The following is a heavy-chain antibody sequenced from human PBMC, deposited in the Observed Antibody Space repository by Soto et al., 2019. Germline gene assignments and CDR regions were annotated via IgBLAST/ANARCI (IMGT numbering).Heavy chain of an antibody. J-gene: IGHJ5*02. D-gene: IGHD1-1*01. V-gene: IGHV4-59*01. CDR2: IYYSGST. CDR3: ARDRHWNPGVHNWFDP. CDR1: GGSISSYY. Sequence: SETLSLTCTVSGGSISSYYWSWIRQPPGKGLEWIGYIYYSGSTNYNPSLKSRVTISVDTSKNQFSLKLSSLTASETAVYYCARDRHWNPGVHNWFDPWGQGTLVTVSS.